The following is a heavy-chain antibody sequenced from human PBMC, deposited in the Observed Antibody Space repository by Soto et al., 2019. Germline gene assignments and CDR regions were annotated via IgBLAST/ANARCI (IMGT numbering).Heavy chain of an antibody. CDR1: GFTFSSYG. D-gene: IGHD1-26*01. Sequence: QVQLVESGGGVVQPGRSLRLSCAASGFTFSSYGMHWVRQAPGKGLEWVAVIWYDGSNKYYADSVKGRFTISRDNSKNTLYLQMNSLRPEDTAVYYCARASGKLSTFDYWGQGTLVTVSS. CDR2: IWYDGSNK. CDR3: ARASGKLSTFDY. J-gene: IGHJ4*02. V-gene: IGHV3-33*01.